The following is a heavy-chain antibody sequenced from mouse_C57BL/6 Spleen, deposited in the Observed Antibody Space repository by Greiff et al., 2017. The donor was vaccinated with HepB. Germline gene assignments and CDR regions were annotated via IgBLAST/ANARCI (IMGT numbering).Heavy chain of an antibody. D-gene: IGHD4-1*01. CDR3: ARFWDDWYFDV. CDR1: GFTFSDYG. J-gene: IGHJ1*03. Sequence: EVMLVESGGGLVKPGGSLKLSCAASGFTFSDYGMHWVRQAPEKGLEWVAYISSGSSTIYYADTVKGRFTISRDNAKNTLFLQMTSLRSEDTAMYYCARFWDDWYFDVWGTGTTVTVSS. V-gene: IGHV5-17*01. CDR2: ISSGSSTI.